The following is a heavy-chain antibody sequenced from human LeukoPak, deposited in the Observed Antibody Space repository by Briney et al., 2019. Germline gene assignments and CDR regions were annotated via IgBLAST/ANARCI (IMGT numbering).Heavy chain of an antibody. CDR2: IYYSENT. Sequence: PSETLSLTCTVSGGSISSSSYYWGWIRQPPGKGLEWIGGIYYSENTSYNPSLKSRVTISVDASKNQFSLKLSSVTAADTAVYYCARHGRYYDILSGYYYWFDPWGQGTLVTVSS. CDR3: ARHGRYYDILSGYYYWFDP. J-gene: IGHJ5*02. D-gene: IGHD3-9*01. CDR1: GGSISSSSYY. V-gene: IGHV4-39*01.